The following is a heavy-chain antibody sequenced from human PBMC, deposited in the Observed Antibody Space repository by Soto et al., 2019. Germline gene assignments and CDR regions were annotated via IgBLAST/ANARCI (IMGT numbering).Heavy chain of an antibody. CDR2: ISYDGSDK. V-gene: IGHV3-30*18. D-gene: IGHD3-16*02. CDR1: GFTFSSYA. CDR3: AKALGELSPESYDY. J-gene: IGHJ4*02. Sequence: QVQLVESGGGVVQPGRSLRLSCAASGFTFSSYAMHWVRQAPGKGLEWVAVISYDGSDKYYADSAKGRFTISRDNSKNTLNLQMNSLTADDTAVYYCAKALGELSPESYDYWGQGTLITVSS.